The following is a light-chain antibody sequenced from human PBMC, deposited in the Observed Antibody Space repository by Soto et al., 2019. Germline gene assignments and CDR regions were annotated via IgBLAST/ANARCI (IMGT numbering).Light chain of an antibody. CDR2: AAS. V-gene: IGKV1-27*01. Sequence: DIQMTQSPSSLSASVGDSVTITCRASQGIYNYLAWYQQKPGKVPKLLIYAASTLLSGVPSRFSGRGSGTDFTLTISSLQPEDVATYYCQKYDSVPFTFGPGTTVDIK. J-gene: IGKJ3*01. CDR3: QKYDSVPFT. CDR1: QGIYNY.